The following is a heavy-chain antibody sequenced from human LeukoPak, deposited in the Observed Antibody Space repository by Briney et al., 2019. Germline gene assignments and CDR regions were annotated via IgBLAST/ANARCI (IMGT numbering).Heavy chain of an antibody. V-gene: IGHV4-34*01. Sequence: SETLSLTCAVYSGSFSGYYCSWIRLPPGKGLEWIGEINHSGSTNYNPSLKSRVTISVDTSKNQFSLKLSSVTAADTAVYYCARLEMATIGVDYWGQGTLVTVSS. D-gene: IGHD5-24*01. CDR1: SGSFSGYY. CDR3: ARLEMATIGVDY. J-gene: IGHJ4*02. CDR2: INHSGST.